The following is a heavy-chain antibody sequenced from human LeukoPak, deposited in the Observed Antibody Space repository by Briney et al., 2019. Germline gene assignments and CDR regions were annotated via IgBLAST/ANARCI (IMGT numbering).Heavy chain of an antibody. V-gene: IGHV4-34*01. J-gene: IGHJ4*02. Sequence: SETLSLTCAVYGGSFSGYYWSWVRQPPGKGLEWIGEINHSGSTNYNPSLKSRVTISVDTSKNQFSLKLSSVTAADTAVYYCARGRGMAYCGGDCYRGSDYWGQGTLVTVSS. D-gene: IGHD2-21*02. CDR1: GGSFSGYY. CDR2: INHSGST. CDR3: ARGRGMAYCGGDCYRGSDY.